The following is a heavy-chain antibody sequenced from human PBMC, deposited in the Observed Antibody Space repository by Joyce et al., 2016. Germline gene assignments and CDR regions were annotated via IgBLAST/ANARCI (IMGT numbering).Heavy chain of an antibody. CDR1: GFTVSGNY. J-gene: IGHJ6*02. Sequence: EVQLVESGGGLIQPGGSLRLSCAASGFTVSGNYMSWVRQAPGKGVEWVSFIYSGGSTDYADSVKGRFTISRDNSKNTLDLQMNSLRAEDTAVYYCASQYQHRYYYYGMDVWGQGTTVTVSS. V-gene: IGHV3-53*01. CDR2: IYSGGST. D-gene: IGHD3-3*02. CDR3: ASQYQHRYYYYGMDV.